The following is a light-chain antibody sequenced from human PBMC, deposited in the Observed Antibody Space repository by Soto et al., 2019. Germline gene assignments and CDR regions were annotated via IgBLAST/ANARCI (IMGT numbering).Light chain of an antibody. CDR1: SSNIGSNV. CDR3: AAWSDSLDGWL. J-gene: IGLJ3*02. V-gene: IGLV1-44*01. Sequence: QAVLTQPPSASGTPGQRVSISCSGSSSNIGSNVVNWYQQLPGTGPKLLIFSDNQRPSGVPDRFSGSKSGTSASLAISGLQSEDEADYYCAAWSDSLDGWLFGGGTKLTVL. CDR2: SDN.